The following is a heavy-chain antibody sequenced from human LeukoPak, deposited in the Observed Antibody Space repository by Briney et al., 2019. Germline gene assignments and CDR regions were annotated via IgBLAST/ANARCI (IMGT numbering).Heavy chain of an antibody. J-gene: IGHJ4*02. Sequence: SETLSLTCTVSGGSISSSSYYWGWICQPPGKGLEWIGSIYYSGSTYYNPSLKSRVTISVDTSKNQFSLKLSSVTAADTAVYYCASRELWFGESGYDYWGQGTLVTVSS. CDR2: IYYSGST. D-gene: IGHD3-10*01. CDR3: ASRELWFGESGYDY. V-gene: IGHV4-39*07. CDR1: GGSISSSSYY.